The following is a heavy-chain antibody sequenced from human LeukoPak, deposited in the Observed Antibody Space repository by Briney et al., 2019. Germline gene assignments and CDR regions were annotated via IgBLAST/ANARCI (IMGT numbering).Heavy chain of an antibody. D-gene: IGHD2-2*02. V-gene: IGHV1-2*02. CDR2: ISPTSGGS. J-gene: IGHJ6*02. Sequence: ASVKVSCKASGYTFTDYYMHWVRQAPGQGLEWMGWISPTSGGSNYAEEFQGRVTMTRDMSISTAYLELSRLRSDDTAVYYCARVAIYSRAFYGMDVWGQGTTVTVSS. CDR1: GYTFTDYY. CDR3: ARVAIYSRAFYGMDV.